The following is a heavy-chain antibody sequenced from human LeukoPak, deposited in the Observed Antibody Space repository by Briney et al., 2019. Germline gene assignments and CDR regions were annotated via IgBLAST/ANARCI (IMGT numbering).Heavy chain of an antibody. CDR2: MFHSGST. CDR3: ARLGSGFDI. J-gene: IGHJ3*02. Sequence: PSETLSLTCTVSGGSISSYYWSWIRQTPGKGLEWIGYMFHSGSTNYNPSLKSRVTISVDTSKSQFSLKLSSVTAADTAVYYCARLGSGFDIWGQGTMVTVSS. V-gene: IGHV4-59*08. D-gene: IGHD2-15*01. CDR1: GGSISSYY.